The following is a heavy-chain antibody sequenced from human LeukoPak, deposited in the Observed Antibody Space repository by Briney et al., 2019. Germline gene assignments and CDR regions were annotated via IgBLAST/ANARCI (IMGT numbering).Heavy chain of an antibody. CDR3: ARDFQGREQRELDD. V-gene: IGHV1-69*13. D-gene: IGHD1-26*01. Sequence: SVKVSCKASGGTFSNNAISWVRQAPGQGLEWMGRIMPTFGTANYAQKFQGRVTITVDESTSTAYMELSSLGSDDTAVYFCARDFQGREQRELDDGGQGTLVTVSS. J-gene: IGHJ4*02. CDR1: GGTFSNNA. CDR2: IMPTFGTA.